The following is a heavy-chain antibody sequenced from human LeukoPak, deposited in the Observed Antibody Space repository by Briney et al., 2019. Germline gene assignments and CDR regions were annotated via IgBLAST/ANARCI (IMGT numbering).Heavy chain of an antibody. CDR3: AKDWASSGCYSYFDL. CDR1: GFTFDDYA. V-gene: IGHV3-9*01. J-gene: IGHJ2*01. Sequence: PGGSLRLSCAASGFTFDDYAMHWVRQAPGKGLEWVSGISWNGGSIGYADSVKGRFTISRDNAKNSLYLQMNSLRAEDAALYCCAKDWASSGCYSYFDLWGRGTLVTVSS. CDR2: ISWNGGSI. D-gene: IGHD3-22*01.